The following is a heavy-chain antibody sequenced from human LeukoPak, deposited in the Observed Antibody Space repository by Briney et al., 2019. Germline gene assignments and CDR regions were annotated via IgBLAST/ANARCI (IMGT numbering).Heavy chain of an antibody. CDR2: IYTSGRT. CDR1: GGSISSGGYY. D-gene: IGHD5-12*01. CDR3: ARRENSRYGWYFDL. Sequence: TLSLTCTGSGGSISSGGYYWSWIRQPAGKGLEWIGRIYTSGRTNYNPSLKSRVTISVDTSKNQYSLKLSSVTAADTAVYYCARRENSRYGWYFDLWGRGTLVTVSS. J-gene: IGHJ2*01. V-gene: IGHV4-61*02.